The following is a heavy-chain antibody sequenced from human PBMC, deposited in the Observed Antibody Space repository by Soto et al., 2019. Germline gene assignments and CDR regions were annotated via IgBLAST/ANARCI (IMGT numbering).Heavy chain of an antibody. V-gene: IGHV3-33*01. CDR1: GFNFSSYG. J-gene: IGHJ6*02. CDR3: ARETPLVRGVISQPYYYYYGMDV. Sequence: QVQLVESGGGVVQPGRSLRLSCAASGFNFSSYGMHWVRQATGKGLEWVAVIWYDGSNKYYADSVKGRFTISRDNSKNTRDLQMNSLRAEDTAVYYFARETPLVRGVISQPYYYYYGMDVWGQGTTVTVSS. D-gene: IGHD3-10*01. CDR2: IWYDGSNK.